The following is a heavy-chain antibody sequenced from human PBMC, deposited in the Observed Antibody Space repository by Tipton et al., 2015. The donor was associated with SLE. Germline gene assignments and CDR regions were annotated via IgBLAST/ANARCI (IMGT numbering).Heavy chain of an antibody. CDR1: GFTFSSYA. V-gene: IGHV3-23*01. Sequence: SLRLSCAASGFTFSSYAMSWVRPAPGKGLEWVSAISGSGGSTYYADSVKGRFTISRDNSKNTLYLQMNSLRAEDTAVYYCAKKARVVVVAATDYWGQGTLVTVSS. J-gene: IGHJ4*02. CDR3: AKKARVVVVAATDY. D-gene: IGHD2-15*01. CDR2: ISGSGGST.